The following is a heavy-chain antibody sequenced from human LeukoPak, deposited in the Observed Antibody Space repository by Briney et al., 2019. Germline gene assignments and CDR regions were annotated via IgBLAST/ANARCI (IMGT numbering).Heavy chain of an antibody. CDR3: AKEGYYYGSGSPRGFDY. V-gene: IGHV3-9*01. CDR1: GFTFDDYA. Sequence: GGSLRLSCAASGFTFDDYAMHWVRQAPGKGLEWVSGISWNSGSIGYADSVKGRFTISRDNAKNSLYLQMNSLRAEDTALYYCAKEGYYYGSGSPRGFDYWGQGTLVTVSS. J-gene: IGHJ4*02. D-gene: IGHD3-10*01. CDR2: ISWNSGSI.